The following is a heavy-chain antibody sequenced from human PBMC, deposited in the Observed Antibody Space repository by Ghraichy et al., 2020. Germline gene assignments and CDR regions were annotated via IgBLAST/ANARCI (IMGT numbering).Heavy chain of an antibody. CDR2: INHSGST. CDR3: ATLWGSNSIAAPAKAG. CDR1: GGSFSGYY. J-gene: IGHJ4*02. D-gene: IGHD6-25*01. Sequence: SETLSLTCAVYGGSFSGYYWSWIRQPPGKGLEWIGEINHSGSTNYNPSLKSRVTISVDTSKNQFSLKLSSVTAADTAVYYCATLWGSNSIAAPAKAGWGQGTLVTVSS. V-gene: IGHV4-34*01.